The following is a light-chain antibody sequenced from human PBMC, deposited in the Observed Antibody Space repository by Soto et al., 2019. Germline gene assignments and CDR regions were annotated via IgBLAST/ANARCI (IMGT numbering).Light chain of an antibody. J-gene: IGKJ4*01. V-gene: IGKV3-11*01. CDR2: DTS. CDR1: QSVINY. Sequence: EILLSMSPATLSVSPGERATLSCRASQSVINYLAWYQQKPGQAPRLLIYDTSNRATGIPARFSGSGSGTDFTLIISSLEPEDFAVYYCRQRAIWLLTFGGGAIVDI. CDR3: RQRAIWLLT.